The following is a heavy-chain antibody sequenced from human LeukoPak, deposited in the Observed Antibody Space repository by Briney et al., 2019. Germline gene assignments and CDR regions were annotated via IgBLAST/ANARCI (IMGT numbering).Heavy chain of an antibody. CDR2: ISSSSSYI. V-gene: IGHV3-21*01. D-gene: IGHD6-13*01. J-gene: IGHJ4*02. CDR1: GFTFRSYS. CDR3: AREGVAAAADY. Sequence: GGSLRLSCAVSGFTFRSYSMNWVRQAPGKGLEWVSSISSSSSYIYYADSVKGRFTISRDNAKNSLYLQMNSLRAEDTAVYYCAREGVAAAADYWGQGTLVTVSS.